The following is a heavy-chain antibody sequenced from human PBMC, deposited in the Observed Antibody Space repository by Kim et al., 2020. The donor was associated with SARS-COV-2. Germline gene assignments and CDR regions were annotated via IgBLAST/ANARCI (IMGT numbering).Heavy chain of an antibody. CDR2: MNPNSGNT. D-gene: IGHD3-10*01. CDR3: ARSRRSYYYGSGSYCY. CDR1: GYTFTSYD. J-gene: IGHJ4*02. V-gene: IGHV1-8*01. Sequence: ASVKVSCKASGYTFTSYDINWVRQATGQGLEWMGWMNPNSGNTGYAQKFQGRVTMTRNTSISTAYMELSSLRSEDTAVYYCARSRRSYYYGSGSYCYWGQGTLVTVSS.